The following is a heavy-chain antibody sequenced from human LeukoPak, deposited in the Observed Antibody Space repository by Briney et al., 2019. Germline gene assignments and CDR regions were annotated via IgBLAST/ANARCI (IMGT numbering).Heavy chain of an antibody. D-gene: IGHD6-19*01. CDR2: IYTSGST. Sequence: PSETLSLTCTVSGGSISSYYWSWIRQPAGKGLEWIGRIYTSGSTNYNPSLKSRVTMSVATSQNQFSLNLSSVTAAATAVYYCARDRSSGWPYYYYYGMDVWGQGTTVTVSS. J-gene: IGHJ6*02. CDR3: ARDRSSGWPYYYYYGMDV. CDR1: GGSISSYY. V-gene: IGHV4-4*07.